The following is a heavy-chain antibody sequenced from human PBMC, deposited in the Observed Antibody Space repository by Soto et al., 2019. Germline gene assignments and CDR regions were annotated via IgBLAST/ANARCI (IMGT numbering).Heavy chain of an antibody. CDR1: GGSISSSSYY. J-gene: IGHJ6*02. V-gene: IGHV4-39*01. D-gene: IGHD6-13*01. CDR2: IYYSGST. Sequence: SETLSLTCTVSGGSISSSSYYWGWIRQPPGKGLEWIGSIYYSGSTYYNPSLKSRVTISVDTSKNQFSLKLSSVTAADTAVYYCARHSGGSSSWLNYYYGMDVWGQGTTVTVSS. CDR3: ARHSGGSSSWLNYYYGMDV.